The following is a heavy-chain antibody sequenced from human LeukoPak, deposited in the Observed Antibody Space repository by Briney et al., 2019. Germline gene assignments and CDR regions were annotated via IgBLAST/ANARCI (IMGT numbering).Heavy chain of an antibody. J-gene: IGHJ3*02. Sequence: SVKVSCKASGGTFSSYAISWVRQAPGQGLEWMGRIIPIFGTANYAQKFQGRVTITTDESTSTSYMELSSLRSEDTAVYYCARDGGLGAFDIWGQGTMVTVSS. D-gene: IGHD3-16*01. CDR1: GGTFSSYA. CDR3: ARDGGLGAFDI. CDR2: IIPIFGTA. V-gene: IGHV1-69*05.